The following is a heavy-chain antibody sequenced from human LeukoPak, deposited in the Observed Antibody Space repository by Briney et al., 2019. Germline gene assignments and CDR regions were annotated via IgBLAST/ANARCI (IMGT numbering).Heavy chain of an antibody. V-gene: IGHV3-21*01. CDR1: GFTVSSNY. Sequence: GGSLRLSCAASGFTVSSNYMNWVRQAPGKGLEWVSSISSSSSYIYYADSVKGRFTVSRDNAKNSLYLQMNSLRAEDTAVYYCARDRRPSFSSNDAFDIWGQGTMVTVSS. J-gene: IGHJ3*02. D-gene: IGHD6-6*01. CDR3: ARDRRPSFSSNDAFDI. CDR2: ISSSSSYI.